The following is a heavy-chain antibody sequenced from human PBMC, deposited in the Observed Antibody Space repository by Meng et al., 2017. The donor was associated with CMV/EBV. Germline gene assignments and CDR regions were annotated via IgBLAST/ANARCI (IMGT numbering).Heavy chain of an antibody. CDR3: ARIAAAGRFDY. CDR2: IYWDDDK. Sequence: TTMMEFGPTRVKPTQTLTLTCTFSRCSLSTRGVGVGWIRQPPGKALEWLALIYWDDDKRYSPSLKSRLTITKDTSKNQVVLTMTNMDPVDTATYYCARIAAAGRFDYWGQGTLVTVSS. CDR1: RCSLSTRGVG. V-gene: IGHV2-5*02. D-gene: IGHD6-13*01. J-gene: IGHJ4*02.